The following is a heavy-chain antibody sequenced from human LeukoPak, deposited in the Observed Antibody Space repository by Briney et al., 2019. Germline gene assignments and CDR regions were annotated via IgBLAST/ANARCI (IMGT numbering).Heavy chain of an antibody. D-gene: IGHD3-3*01. Sequence: PSETLSLTCAVYGGSFSGYYWSWIRQPPGKGLEWIGEINHSGSTNYNPSLKSRVTISVDTSKNQFSLKLSPVTAADTAVYYCARENTYYDFWSGPGPWFDPWGQGTLVTVSS. CDR2: INHSGST. J-gene: IGHJ5*02. V-gene: IGHV4-34*01. CDR1: GGSFSGYY. CDR3: ARENTYYDFWSGPGPWFDP.